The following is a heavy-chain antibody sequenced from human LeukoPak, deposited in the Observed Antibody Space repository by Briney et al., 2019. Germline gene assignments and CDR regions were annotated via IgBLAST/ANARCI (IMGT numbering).Heavy chain of an antibody. V-gene: IGHV4-39*01. J-gene: IGHJ5*02. CDR3: ARGRRGDFFAKTHVAFDP. D-gene: IGHD2/OR15-2a*01. CDR2: IYYTGST. Sequence: PSETLSLTCTVSGGSISSSSFHWGWIRQPPGKGLEWIGTIYYTGSTYYNPSLKSRVTIFVDTSKNQFSLKLSSVTAADTAVYYCARGRRGDFFAKTHVAFDPWGQGTLVTVSS. CDR1: GGSISSSSFH.